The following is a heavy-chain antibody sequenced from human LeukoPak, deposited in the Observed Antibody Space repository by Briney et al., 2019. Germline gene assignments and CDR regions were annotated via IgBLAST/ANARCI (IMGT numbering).Heavy chain of an antibody. V-gene: IGHV1-2*06. CDR1: GYTFTGYY. J-gene: IGHJ5*02. D-gene: IGHD3-3*01. Sequence: ASVKVSCKASGYTFTGYYMHWVRQAPGQGLEWMGRINPNSGGTNYAQKFQGRVTMTRDTSISTAYMELSSLRSEDTAVYYCARGTFTIFGVVIRNWFDPWGQGTLVTVSS. CDR2: INPNSGGT. CDR3: ARGTFTIFGVVIRNWFDP.